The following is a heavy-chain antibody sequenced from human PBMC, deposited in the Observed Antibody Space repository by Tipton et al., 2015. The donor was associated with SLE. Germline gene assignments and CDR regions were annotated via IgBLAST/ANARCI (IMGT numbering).Heavy chain of an antibody. V-gene: IGHV4-34*01. CDR2: INHSGST. CDR3: ARAPPVDY. CDR1: GGSFSDYY. J-gene: IGHJ4*02. Sequence: TLSLTCAVYGGSFSDYYWSWIRQPPGKGLEWIGEINHSGSTNYNPSLKSRVTISVDTSRNQFSLKLSSVTAADTAVYYCARAPPVDYWGQGTLVTVSS.